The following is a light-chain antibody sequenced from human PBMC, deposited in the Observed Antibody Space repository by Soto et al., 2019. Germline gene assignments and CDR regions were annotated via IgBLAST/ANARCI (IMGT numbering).Light chain of an antibody. V-gene: IGLV2-14*01. J-gene: IGLJ3*02. CDR1: SSDVGGYNY. CDR3: SSYTSSSPPGIE. Sequence: QSALTQPASVSGSPGQSITISCTGTSSDVGGYNYVSWYQQHPGKAPKLMIYEVSNRPSGVSNRFSGSTSGNTASLTISGLQAADEADYYCSSYTSSSPPGIEFGGGTKLTVL. CDR2: EVS.